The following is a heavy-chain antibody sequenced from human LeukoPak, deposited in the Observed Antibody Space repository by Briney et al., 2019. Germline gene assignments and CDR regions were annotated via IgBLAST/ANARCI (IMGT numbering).Heavy chain of an antibody. D-gene: IGHD2-2*01. Sequence: SETLSLTCTVSGGSISSSSYYWGWIRQPPGKGLEWVGSIYYSGSTYYNPSLKSRVTISVDTSKNQFSLKLSSVTAADTAVYYCAKWGVGGTSSAIPYYYYYYMDVWGKGTTVTISS. CDR1: GGSISSSSYY. CDR2: IYYSGST. J-gene: IGHJ6*03. CDR3: AKWGVGGTSSAIPYYYYYYMDV. V-gene: IGHV4-39*07.